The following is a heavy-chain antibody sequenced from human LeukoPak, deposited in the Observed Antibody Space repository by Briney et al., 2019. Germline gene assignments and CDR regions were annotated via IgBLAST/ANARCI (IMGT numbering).Heavy chain of an antibody. CDR1: GFTFSDYA. D-gene: IGHD2-2*01. CDR2: NSGSGGST. CDR3: AKDRSCSGYSCHVES. Sequence: GGSLRLSCAASGFTFSDYAMSWVRQAPGKGLECVSDNSGSGGSTFYADSVKGRFTISIDNSNNTLFLQMDGLRAEDTAVYYCAKDRSCSGYSCHVESWGQGTMVSVYS. V-gene: IGHV3-23*01. J-gene: IGHJ3*01.